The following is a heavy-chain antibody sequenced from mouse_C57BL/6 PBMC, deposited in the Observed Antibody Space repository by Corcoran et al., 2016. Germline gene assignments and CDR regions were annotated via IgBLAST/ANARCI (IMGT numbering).Heavy chain of an antibody. CDR3: ASWAFYYSNYVGFAY. J-gene: IGHJ3*01. Sequence: QVQLQQSGAELARPGASVKLSCKASGYTFTSYGISWVKQRTGQGLEWIGEIYPRSGNTYYNEKFKGKATLTADKSSSTAYMELRSLTSEDSAVYFCASWAFYYSNYVGFAYWGQGTLVTVSA. D-gene: IGHD2-5*01. V-gene: IGHV1-81*01. CDR1: GYTFTSYG. CDR2: IYPRSGNT.